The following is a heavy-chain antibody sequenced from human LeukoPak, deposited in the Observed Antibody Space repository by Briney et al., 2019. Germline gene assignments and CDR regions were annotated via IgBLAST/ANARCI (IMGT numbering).Heavy chain of an antibody. D-gene: IGHD2-8*01. CDR2: INTDESTT. CDR1: GFNFSIYW. J-gene: IGHJ4*02. V-gene: IGHV3-74*01. Sequence: GGSLRLSCAASGFNFSIYWMHWVRQAPGKGLVWVSRINTDESTTNYADSVKGRFTISRDNAKNTLYLQMSSLRVEDTAVYYCVRHDCYNGGCYHYWGQGTLVTVSS. CDR3: VRHDCYNGGCYHY.